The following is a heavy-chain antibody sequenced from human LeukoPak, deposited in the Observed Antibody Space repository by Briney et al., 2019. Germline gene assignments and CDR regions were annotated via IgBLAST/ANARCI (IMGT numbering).Heavy chain of an antibody. Sequence: PGGSLRLSCAASGFTFSNYWMHWVRQVPGKGLVWVSRINSDGSSTSYADSVKGRFTISRDNAKNTLYLQMNSLRAEDTAVYYCAPYGANRLDPWGQGTLVTVSS. D-gene: IGHD4-23*01. V-gene: IGHV3-74*01. CDR1: GFTFSNYW. CDR3: APYGANRLDP. CDR2: INSDGSST. J-gene: IGHJ5*02.